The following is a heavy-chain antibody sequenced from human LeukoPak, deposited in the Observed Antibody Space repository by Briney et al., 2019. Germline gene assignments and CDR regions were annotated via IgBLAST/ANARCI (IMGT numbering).Heavy chain of an antibody. Sequence: PRGSPRLSCAASGFTFSSYWMTWVRQAPGKGLEWVANIKQDGSEKYYVDSVKGRFTISRDNAKNSLFLQMNSLRAEDTAVYYCARQHTSGSHYRWGQGILVSVSS. D-gene: IGHD3-22*01. CDR3: ARQHTSGSHYR. CDR1: GFTFSSYW. J-gene: IGHJ4*02. V-gene: IGHV3-7*05. CDR2: IKQDGSEK.